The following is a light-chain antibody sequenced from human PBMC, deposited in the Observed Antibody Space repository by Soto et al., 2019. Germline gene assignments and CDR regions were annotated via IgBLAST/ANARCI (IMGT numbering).Light chain of an antibody. Sequence: TQPPSAPGSPGLSFPLPSPGTTSDVGGYNYVSWYQQHPGKAPKLMISEVSKRPSGVPDRFSGSKSGNTASLTVSGLQAEDEADYYCSSYAGSNNFVFGTGTKVTVL. J-gene: IGLJ1*01. CDR2: EVS. CDR1: TSDVGGYNY. V-gene: IGLV2-8*01. CDR3: SSYAGSNNFV.